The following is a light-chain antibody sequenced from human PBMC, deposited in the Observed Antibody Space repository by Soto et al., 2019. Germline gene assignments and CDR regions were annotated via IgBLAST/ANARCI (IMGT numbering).Light chain of an antibody. Sequence: QSALTQPASVSGPPGQSITISCTGTISDIGGYNFISWYQHHPGKAPKLVIYDVNNRPSGISYRFSGSKSGNTASLTISGLQAEDEADYYCASYTRTTTLVFGGGTKLTVL. CDR1: ISDIGGYNF. CDR2: DVN. V-gene: IGLV2-14*01. J-gene: IGLJ2*01. CDR3: ASYTRTTTLV.